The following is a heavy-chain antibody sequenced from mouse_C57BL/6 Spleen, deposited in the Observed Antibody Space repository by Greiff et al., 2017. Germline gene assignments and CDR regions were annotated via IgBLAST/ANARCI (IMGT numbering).Heavy chain of an antibody. CDR3: APKGGYCDY. CDR2: IYPGDGAT. V-gene: IGHV1-82*01. CDR1: GYAFSSSW. J-gene: IGHJ2*01. Sequence: QVQLEQSGPELVKPGASVKISCKASGYAFSSSWMDWVKQRPGKGLEWIGRIYPGDGATNYNGKFKGKVTLTADKSSSTAYLQLSSLTSDDSSVYYCAPKGGYCDYWGQGTTLTVSS.